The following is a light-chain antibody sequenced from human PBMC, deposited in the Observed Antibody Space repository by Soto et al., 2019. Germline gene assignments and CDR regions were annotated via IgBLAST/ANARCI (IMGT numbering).Light chain of an antibody. V-gene: IGLV2-8*01. J-gene: IGLJ1*01. CDR3: SSYAGNSTFI. Sequence: QSVLTQPPSASGSPGQSVTISCTGSSGDVGAYKYVAWYQQHPGKAPKLIVYEVNKRPSGVPDRFFGSKSGNTASLTVSGLQTQDEADYYCSSYAGNSTFIFGSGTKLTVL. CDR1: SGDVGAYKY. CDR2: EVN.